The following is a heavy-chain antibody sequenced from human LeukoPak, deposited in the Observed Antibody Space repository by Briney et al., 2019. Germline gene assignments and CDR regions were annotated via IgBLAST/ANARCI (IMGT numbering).Heavy chain of an antibody. Sequence: ASVTVSCKASGYTFTSYGISWVRQAPGQGLEWMGWISAYNGNTNYAQKLQGRVTMTTDTSTSTAYMELRSLRSDDTAVYYCARSTYYDFWSGYPSNYYGMDVWGQGTTVTVSS. D-gene: IGHD3-3*01. CDR3: ARSTYYDFWSGYPSNYYGMDV. J-gene: IGHJ6*02. CDR1: GYTFTSYG. V-gene: IGHV1-18*01. CDR2: ISAYNGNT.